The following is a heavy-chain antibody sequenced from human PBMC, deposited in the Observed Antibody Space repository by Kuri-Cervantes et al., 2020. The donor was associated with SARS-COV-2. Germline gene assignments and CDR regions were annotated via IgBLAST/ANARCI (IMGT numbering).Heavy chain of an antibody. CDR1: GGSISSSSYY. CDR3: ASSRDDYGGNHDY. Sequence: GSLRLSCTVSGGSISSSSYYWGWIRQPPGKGLEWIGEINHSGSTNYNPSLKSRVTMSVDTSKNQFSLKLSSVTAADTAVYYCASSRDDYGGNHDYWGQGTLVTVSS. V-gene: IGHV4-39*07. J-gene: IGHJ4*02. D-gene: IGHD4-23*01. CDR2: INHSGST.